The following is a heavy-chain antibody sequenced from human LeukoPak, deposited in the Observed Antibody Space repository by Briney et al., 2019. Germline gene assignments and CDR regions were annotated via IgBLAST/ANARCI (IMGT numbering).Heavy chain of an antibody. V-gene: IGHV4-59*01. CDR2: IYYSGST. D-gene: IGHD2-2*01. CDR1: GGSLSSYY. CDR3: ARERHCSSTSCPFDY. J-gene: IGHJ4*02. Sequence: PSETLSLTCTVSGGSLSSYYWSWIRQPPGKGLEWIGYIYYSGSTNYNPSLTSRVTISVDTSKTQFSLKLSSVTAADTAVYYCARERHCSSTSCPFDYGGQGTLVTVSS.